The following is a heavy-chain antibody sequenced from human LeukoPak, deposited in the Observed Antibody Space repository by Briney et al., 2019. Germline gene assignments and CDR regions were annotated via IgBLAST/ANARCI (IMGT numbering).Heavy chain of an antibody. CDR3: ARGRGEGRGISMIRGVRAPSYNWFDP. V-gene: IGHV4-59*01. CDR2: IYYSGST. CDR1: GGSISSYY. Sequence: SETLSLTCTVSGGSISSYYWSWIRQPPGKGLEWIGYIYYSGSTNYNPSLKSRVTISVDTSKNQFSLKLSSVTAVDTAVYYCARGRGEGRGISMIRGVRAPSYNWFDPWGHGTLVTVSS. J-gene: IGHJ5*02. D-gene: IGHD3-10*01.